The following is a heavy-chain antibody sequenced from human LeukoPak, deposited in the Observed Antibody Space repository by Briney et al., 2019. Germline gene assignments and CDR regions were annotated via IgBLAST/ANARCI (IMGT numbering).Heavy chain of an antibody. D-gene: IGHD2-2*01. Sequence: SGTLSLTFAVSGESVSSNWWSWVRQPPGKGLEWIGEIYHSGTTNYDPSLKSRVTISIDTSRNQFSLRLTSVTAADTAVYYCANTVYCSTTGCYHAGYWGQGTLVTVSS. CDR1: GESVSSNW. J-gene: IGHJ4*02. V-gene: IGHV4-4*02. CDR3: ANTVYCSTTGCYHAGY. CDR2: IYHSGTT.